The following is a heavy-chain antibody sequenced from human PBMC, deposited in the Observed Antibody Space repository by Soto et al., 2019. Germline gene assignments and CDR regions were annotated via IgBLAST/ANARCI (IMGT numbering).Heavy chain of an antibody. CDR1: GFTFSSYG. D-gene: IGHD2-15*01. J-gene: IGHJ4*02. CDR3: AKDNTHCSGGSCFGCDY. V-gene: IGHV3-30*18. Sequence: QVHLVESGGGVGQPGMSLRLSCAASGFTFSSYGMHWVRQAPGKGLEWVAVISYDGSNKYYADSVKGRFTISRDNSKNTLYLQMNSLRDEDTAVYYCAKDNTHCSGGSCFGCDYWGQGTLATVSS. CDR2: ISYDGSNK.